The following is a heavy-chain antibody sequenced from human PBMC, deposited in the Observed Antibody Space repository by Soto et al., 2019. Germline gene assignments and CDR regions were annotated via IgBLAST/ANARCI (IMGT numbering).Heavy chain of an antibody. CDR1: GFTLSSYG. Sequence: GGALRLSCAASGFTLSSYGMHWVRQAPGKGLAWVAVIWYDGSNKYYADSVKGRFTISRDNSKNTLYLQMNSLRAEDTAVYYCARDYCGGDCYSGIRFDYWGQGTLVTVSS. J-gene: IGHJ4*02. V-gene: IGHV3-33*01. CDR2: IWYDGSNK. CDR3: ARDYCGGDCYSGIRFDY. D-gene: IGHD2-21*02.